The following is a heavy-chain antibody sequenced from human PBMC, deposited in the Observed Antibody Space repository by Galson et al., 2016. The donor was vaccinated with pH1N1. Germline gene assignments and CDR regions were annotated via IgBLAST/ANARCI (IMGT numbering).Heavy chain of an antibody. J-gene: IGHJ6*02. CDR2: IYPSDSDT. V-gene: IGHV5-51*01. Sequence: QSGAEVKKPGKSLKISCKGSGYSFTNYWIGWVRQMPGKGLEWMGIIYPSDSDTRYSPSFQGQVTVSADKSISTAYLQWSSLKASDTAIYYCARGSGSPDSYYYYCMDVGGQGTTVTVSS. D-gene: IGHD3-10*01. CDR3: ARGSGSPDSYYYYCMDV. CDR1: GYSFTNYW.